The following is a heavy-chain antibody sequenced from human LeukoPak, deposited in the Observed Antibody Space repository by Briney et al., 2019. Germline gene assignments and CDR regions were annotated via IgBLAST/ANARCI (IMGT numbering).Heavy chain of an antibody. CDR1: GYTFTRYY. CDR3: ARRGQDY. Sequence: ASVKVSCKASGYTFTRYYMHWVRQAPGQGLEWMGIINPSLGSTSYTQKFQGRVTMTRDTSTSTAYMELSRLRSDDTAVYYCARRGQDYWGQGTLVTVSS. CDR2: INPSLGST. D-gene: IGHD3-10*01. J-gene: IGHJ4*02. V-gene: IGHV1-46*01.